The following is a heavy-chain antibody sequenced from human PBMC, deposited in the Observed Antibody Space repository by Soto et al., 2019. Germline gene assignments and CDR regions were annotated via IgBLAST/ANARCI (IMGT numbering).Heavy chain of an antibody. V-gene: IGHV3-23*01. Sequence: GGSLRLSCAASRFTFSSYAMGWVRQGPGKGLEWVAVVSIGGSTHYADSVRGRFTISRDNSKNTLSLQMNSLTAEDTAVYFCAKRRGGGGHFDYWGQGALVTVSS. CDR1: RFTFSSYA. CDR2: VSIGGST. CDR3: AKRRGGGGHFDY. J-gene: IGHJ4*02. D-gene: IGHD2-15*01.